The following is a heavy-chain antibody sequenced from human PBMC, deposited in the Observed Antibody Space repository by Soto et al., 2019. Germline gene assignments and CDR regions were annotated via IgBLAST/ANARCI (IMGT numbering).Heavy chain of an antibody. V-gene: IGHV3-48*04. CDR2: ISSRTGII. CDR3: ARAPYYYDSGGYQGS. D-gene: IGHD3-22*01. Sequence: GGSIGLASASSGVSFCNDAVNLVRKAPGKGLEWVSYISSRTGIIYYADSVKGRFTISRDNAKKSLYLQMNSLRAEDTAVYYCARAPYYYDSGGYQGSWGQGTLVTVSS. CDR1: GVSFCNDA. J-gene: IGHJ5*02.